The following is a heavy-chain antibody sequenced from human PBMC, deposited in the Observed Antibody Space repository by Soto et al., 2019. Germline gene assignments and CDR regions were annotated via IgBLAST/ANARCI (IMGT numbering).Heavy chain of an antibody. CDR2: ISGSGDFT. CDR3: AKGFYGSGSYYNERAFDS. Sequence: GGSLRLSCAASGFTFSNYAISWVRQTPGKGLEWVSVISGSGDFTYYADSVKGRFTISRDNPKNTIYLQMNSLRAEDTAVYYCAKGFYGSGSYYNERAFDSWGQGTLVNVSS. D-gene: IGHD3-10*01. CDR1: GFTFSNYA. J-gene: IGHJ4*02. V-gene: IGHV3-23*01.